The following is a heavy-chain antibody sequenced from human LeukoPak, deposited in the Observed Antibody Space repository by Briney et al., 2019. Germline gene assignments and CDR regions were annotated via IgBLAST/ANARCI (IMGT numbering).Heavy chain of an antibody. Sequence: GSLRLSCAASGFTFSSYWTHWVRQAPGKGLVWVSRINSDGSSTSYADSVKGRFTTSRDNAKNTLYLQMNSLRAEYTAVYYCARDKASGWFDPWGQGTLVTFSS. CDR1: GFTFSSYW. J-gene: IGHJ5*02. CDR2: INSDGSST. CDR3: ARDKASGWFDP. V-gene: IGHV3-74*01.